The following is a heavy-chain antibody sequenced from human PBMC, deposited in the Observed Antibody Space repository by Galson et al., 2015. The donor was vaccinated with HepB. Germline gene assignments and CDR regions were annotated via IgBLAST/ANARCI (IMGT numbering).Heavy chain of an antibody. V-gene: IGHV3-73*01. CDR1: GFTFSGSA. CDR2: IGSKASSYAT. J-gene: IGHJ4*02. CDR3: TRICVTIIVVVILDY. Sequence: SLRLSCAASGFTFSGSAMHWVRQTSGKGLEWVGRIGSKASSYATAYAASVKGRFTIFRDDSKSTAYLQMNSLKTEDTAVYYCTRICVTIIVVVILDYWGQGTLVAVSS. D-gene: IGHD3-22*01.